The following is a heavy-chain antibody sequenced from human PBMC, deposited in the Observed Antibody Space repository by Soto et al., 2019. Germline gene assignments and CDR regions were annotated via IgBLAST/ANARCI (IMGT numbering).Heavy chain of an antibody. CDR3: VRLLIIGAKTHFDY. Sequence: ALVKVSCKASGYIFTGHDMHWVRQAPGQGLEWMGSINPNSGGTNYAQKFQGRLTMTIDTSINTAYMELSRLRSDDTALYYCVRLLIIGAKTHFDYWGQGTLVTVSS. D-gene: IGHD3-22*01. J-gene: IGHJ4*02. CDR1: GYIFTGHD. V-gene: IGHV1-2*02. CDR2: INPNSGGT.